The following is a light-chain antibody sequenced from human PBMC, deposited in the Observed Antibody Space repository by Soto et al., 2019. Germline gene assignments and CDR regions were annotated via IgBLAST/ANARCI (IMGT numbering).Light chain of an antibody. Sequence: EIVLTQSPATLSLSPGERTTLSCRASQSVSSYLAWYQQKPGQAPRLLIYDASNRATGIPARFSGSGSETEFTLTISSLQPEDFAIYYCHQYNNWPSWTFGQGTKVDI. V-gene: IGKV3-11*01. CDR3: HQYNNWPSWT. J-gene: IGKJ1*01. CDR2: DAS. CDR1: QSVSSY.